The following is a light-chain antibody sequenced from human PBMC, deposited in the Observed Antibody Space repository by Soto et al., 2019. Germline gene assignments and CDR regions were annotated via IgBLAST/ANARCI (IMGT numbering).Light chain of an antibody. CDR2: LNSDGSH. J-gene: IGLJ2*01. V-gene: IGLV4-69*01. CDR3: QTWGTDIVV. Sequence: QLVLTQSPSASASLGASVKLTCTLSSGHSSYAIAWHQQQPEKGPRYLMKLNSDGSHSKGDGIPDRFSGSSSGAERYHTISSLHYEDEADYYCQTWGTDIVVFGGGNKLTVL. CDR1: SGHSSYA.